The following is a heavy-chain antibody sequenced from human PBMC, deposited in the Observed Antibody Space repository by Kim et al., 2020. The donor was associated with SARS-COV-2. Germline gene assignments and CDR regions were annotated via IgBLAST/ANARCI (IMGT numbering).Heavy chain of an antibody. J-gene: IGHJ5*02. Sequence: KYSVESVKGRFTISRDNSKNTLYLQMNSLRPEDTAMYYCAREGSGSDTCDPWGQGTLVTVSS. D-gene: IGHD1-26*01. V-gene: IGHV3-30*01. CDR3: AREGSGSDTCDP. CDR2: K.